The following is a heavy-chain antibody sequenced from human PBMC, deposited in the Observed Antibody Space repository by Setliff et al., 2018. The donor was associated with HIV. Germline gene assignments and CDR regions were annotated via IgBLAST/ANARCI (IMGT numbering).Heavy chain of an antibody. CDR3: AKDSGDGYNLEDYFDS. V-gene: IGHV3-9*01. J-gene: IGHJ4*02. CDR1: GFIFDDYA. Sequence: PGGSLRLSCAASGFIFDDYAMHWVRQVPGKGLEWVSGISWNSGRIGYADSVKGRFSISRDNAKNSLYLEMNSLRAEDTALYYCAKDSGDGYNLEDYFDSWGQGTLVTVSS. CDR2: ISWNSGRI. D-gene: IGHD5-12*01.